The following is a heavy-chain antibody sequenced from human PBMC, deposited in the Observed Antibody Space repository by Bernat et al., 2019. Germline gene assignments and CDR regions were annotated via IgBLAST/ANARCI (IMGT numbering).Heavy chain of an antibody. CDR1: GFTVSSNY. CDR2: IYSGGST. D-gene: IGHD6-13*01. V-gene: IGHV3-53*04. CDR3: ARLAAADLFDY. J-gene: IGHJ4*02. Sequence: EVQLVESGGGLVQPGGSLRLSCAASGFTVSSNYMSWVRQAPGKGLEWVPVIYSGGSTYYADSVKGRFTISRHNSKNMLYLQMNSLRAEDTAVYYCARLAAADLFDYWGQGTLVTVSS.